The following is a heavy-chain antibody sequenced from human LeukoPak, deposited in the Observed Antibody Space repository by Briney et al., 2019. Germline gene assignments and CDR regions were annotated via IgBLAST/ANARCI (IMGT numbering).Heavy chain of an antibody. V-gene: IGHV1-2*02. Sequence: ASVKVSCKASGYTLTGYYMHWVRQAPRQELEWVGWINPNSGGTNSAQKVEGRVTMTRDTSISTAYMELSRLRSDDTAVYYWARWEEYFYDNPHAFDIWGQGTMVTVSS. J-gene: IGHJ3*02. CDR1: GYTLTGYY. CDR2: INPNSGGT. CDR3: ARWEEYFYDNPHAFDI. D-gene: IGHD3-22*01.